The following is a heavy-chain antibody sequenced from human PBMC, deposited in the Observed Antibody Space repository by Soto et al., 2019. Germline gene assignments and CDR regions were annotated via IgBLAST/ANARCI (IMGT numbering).Heavy chain of an antibody. V-gene: IGHV3-11*01. J-gene: IGHJ4*02. CDR2: ISGSSITI. CDR3: ARFLGGIPARPFDY. CDR1: GFTFSDSY. Sequence: QVQLGESRGGLVKPGGSVRLSCAASGFTFSDSYMSWVRQGPGKGLEWLSYISGSSITISHADSVKGRFTISRDNDKNSVYLQMDSLRAEDTAVYYCARFLGGIPARPFDYWGQGTLVTVSS. D-gene: IGHD6-6*01.